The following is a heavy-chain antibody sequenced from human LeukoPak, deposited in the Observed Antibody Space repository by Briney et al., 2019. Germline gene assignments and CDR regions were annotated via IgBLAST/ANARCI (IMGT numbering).Heavy chain of an antibody. CDR1: GFTVSSNY. D-gene: IGHD5-24*01. CDR3: ARDNSPSDGYILFDD. J-gene: IGHJ5*02. Sequence: GGSLRLSCAASGFTVSSNYMSWVRQAPGKGLEWVSVIYSGGSTYYADSVKGRFTISRDNSKNTLYLQMNSLRAEDTALYFCARDNSPSDGYILFDDWGQGTLVTVSS. CDR2: IYSGGST. V-gene: IGHV3-53*01.